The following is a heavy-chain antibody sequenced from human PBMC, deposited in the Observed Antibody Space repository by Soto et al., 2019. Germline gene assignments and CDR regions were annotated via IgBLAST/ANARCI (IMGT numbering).Heavy chain of an antibody. Sequence: QVQLVQSGAEVKKPGSSVKVSCKASGGTFSSYAISWVRQAPGQGLEWMGGIIPIFGTANYAQKFQGRVTITADESTSTAYMELSSLRSADTAVYYCAREGRVSKSWPGYYYGMDVWGQGTTVTVSS. D-gene: IGHD6-13*01. CDR3: AREGRVSKSWPGYYYGMDV. J-gene: IGHJ6*02. V-gene: IGHV1-69*01. CDR1: GGTFSSYA. CDR2: IIPIFGTA.